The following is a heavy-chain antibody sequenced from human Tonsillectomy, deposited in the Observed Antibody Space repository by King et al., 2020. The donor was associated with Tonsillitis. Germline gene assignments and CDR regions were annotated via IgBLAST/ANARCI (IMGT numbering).Heavy chain of an antibody. CDR2: IYFSGDT. CDR1: GGSISSDGYF. J-gene: IGHJ6*02. Sequence: VQLQESGPGLVKPSQTLSLTCTVSGGSISSDGYFWSWIRQHPGKGLEWIGYIYFSGDTYYNPSLKSRVIISVDTSKNQFSLKLNSVTAAATAVYSCARGGSHYGLDVWGQGTTVIVSS. CDR3: ARGGSHYGLDV. D-gene: IGHD1-26*01. V-gene: IGHV4-31*03.